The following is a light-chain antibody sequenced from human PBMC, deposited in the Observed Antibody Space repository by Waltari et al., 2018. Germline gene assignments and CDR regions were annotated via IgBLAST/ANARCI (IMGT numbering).Light chain of an antibody. Sequence: QSGLTQPASVSGSPGQSITITCTGTNSDIGGYKFVPWYQEHPGKVPKLILFDVSERPSGVSNRFSGSKSGNTASLTSSGLQAEDEAHYYCSSYSGTTTFVLFGGGTKLTVL. J-gene: IGLJ3*02. CDR1: NSDIGGYKF. V-gene: IGLV2-14*03. CDR2: DVS. CDR3: SSYSGTTTFVL.